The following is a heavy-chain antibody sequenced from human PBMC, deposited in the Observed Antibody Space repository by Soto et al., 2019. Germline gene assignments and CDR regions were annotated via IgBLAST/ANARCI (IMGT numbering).Heavy chain of an antibody. CDR2: ISYDGSNK. V-gene: IGHV3-30*18. Sequence: QVQLVESGGGVVQPGRSLRLSCAASGFTFSSYGMHWVRQAPGKGLEWVAVISYDGSNKYYADSVKGRFTISRDNSKNTLYLPMNSLRAADTAVYYCAKAQGIAVAGTVYFQHWGQGTLVTVCS. CDR3: AKAQGIAVAGTVYFQH. CDR1: GFTFSSYG. D-gene: IGHD6-19*01. J-gene: IGHJ1*01.